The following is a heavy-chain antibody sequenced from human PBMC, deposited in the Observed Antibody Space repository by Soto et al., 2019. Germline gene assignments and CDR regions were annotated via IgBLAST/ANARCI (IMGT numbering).Heavy chain of an antibody. CDR2: ISIGSGSI. V-gene: IGHV3-48*02. J-gene: IGHJ3*01. D-gene: IGHD2-15*01. CDR3: VRDERWAFDF. CDR1: GFSFSNYA. Sequence: EVQLVESGGGLVQPGGSRRVSCAASGFSFSNYAMNWVRQAPGKGLEWVSYISIGSGSIFYADSVKGRFTISSDDAKNSLYMQMNTLRDEDTAVYYCVRDERWAFDFWGQGTMVTVSS.